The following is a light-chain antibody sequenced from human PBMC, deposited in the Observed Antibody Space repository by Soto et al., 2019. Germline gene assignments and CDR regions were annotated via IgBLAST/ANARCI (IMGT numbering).Light chain of an antibody. V-gene: IGLV2-23*01. J-gene: IGLJ1*01. CDR2: EGT. Sequence: QSVLAQPASVSGSPGQSITISCTGTSTDVGSYNLVSWYQQYPGKAPKLMTYEGTKRPSGISNRFSGSKSGNTASLTISRLQAEDEADYFCCSYAGTSTYVFGTGTKVTVL. CDR1: STDVGSYNL. CDR3: CSYAGTSTYV.